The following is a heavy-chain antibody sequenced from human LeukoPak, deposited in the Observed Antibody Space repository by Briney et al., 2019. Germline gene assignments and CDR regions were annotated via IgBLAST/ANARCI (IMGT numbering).Heavy chain of an antibody. V-gene: IGHV3-23*01. CDR2: ISGSGGST. Sequence: GGSLRLSCAASGFTFSSYAMSWVRQAPGKGLEWVSAISGSGGSTYYADSVKGRFTISRDNSKNTLYLKMNSLRAEDTAVYYCAKDRGGDFWSGRLWGFDPWGQGTLVTVSS. CDR3: AKDRGGDFWSGRLWGFDP. D-gene: IGHD3-3*01. J-gene: IGHJ5*02. CDR1: GFTFSSYA.